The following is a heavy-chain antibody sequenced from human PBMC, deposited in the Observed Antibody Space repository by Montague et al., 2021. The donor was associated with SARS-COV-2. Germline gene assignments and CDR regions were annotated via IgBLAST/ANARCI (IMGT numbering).Heavy chain of an antibody. Sequence: SETLSLTCAVYGGSLSGYYWSWIRQPPGKGLEWIGEVYHSGSTNXXPSLKGRVTISVDTSKNQFSLKLSSVTAADTAVYYCARGRSETMIVVVVPLYYYYMDVWGKGTTVTVSS. CDR3: ARGRSETMIVVVVPLYYYYMDV. D-gene: IGHD3-22*01. CDR2: VYHSGST. J-gene: IGHJ6*03. CDR1: GGSLSGYY. V-gene: IGHV4-34*01.